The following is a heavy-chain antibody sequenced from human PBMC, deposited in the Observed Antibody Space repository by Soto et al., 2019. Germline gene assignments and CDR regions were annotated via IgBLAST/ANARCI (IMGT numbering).Heavy chain of an antibody. Sequence: QVQLVESGGGVVQPGRSLSLSCAASGFTFSIYAMHWVRQAPGKGLEWVAVISYDGSNKYYADSVKGRFTISRDNSKNTVYLQMNSLRAEDSAVYYCAREYSDGWFDPWGQGTLVTVSS. D-gene: IGHD2-21*01. CDR1: GFTFSIYA. V-gene: IGHV3-30-3*01. CDR3: AREYSDGWFDP. CDR2: ISYDGSNK. J-gene: IGHJ5*02.